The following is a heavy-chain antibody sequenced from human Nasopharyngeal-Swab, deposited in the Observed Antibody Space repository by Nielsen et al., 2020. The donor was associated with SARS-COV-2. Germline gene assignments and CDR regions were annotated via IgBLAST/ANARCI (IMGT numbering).Heavy chain of an antibody. CDR1: GYTFTGYY. V-gene: IGHV1-2*06. J-gene: IGHJ5*02. Sequence: ASVKVSCKASGYTFTGYYMHWVRQAPGQGLEWMGRINPNSGGTNYAQKFQGRVTMTRDTSISTAYMELSRLRSDGTAVYYCARGGKPITMVRGITPPGENWFDPWGQGTLVTVSS. CDR3: ARGGKPITMVRGITPPGENWFDP. CDR2: INPNSGGT. D-gene: IGHD3-10*01.